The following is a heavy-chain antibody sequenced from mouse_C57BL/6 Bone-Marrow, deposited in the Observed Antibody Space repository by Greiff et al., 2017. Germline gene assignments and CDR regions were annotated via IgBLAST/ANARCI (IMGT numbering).Heavy chain of an antibody. Sequence: VTLQQSGAELARPGASVKLSCKASGYNITGDWMHWVKQRPGQGLEWIGYINPGNGDTKYNQKFKDKATLTADKSSSTAYMQLSSLTYEDTAVYYCAATLGDYWGQGTSVTVSS. D-gene: IGHD6-1*01. CDR1: GYNITGDW. J-gene: IGHJ4*01. V-gene: IGHV1-7*01. CDR3: AATLGDY. CDR2: INPGNGDT.